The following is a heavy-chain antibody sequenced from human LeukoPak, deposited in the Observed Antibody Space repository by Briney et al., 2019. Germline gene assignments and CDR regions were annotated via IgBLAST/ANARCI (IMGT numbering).Heavy chain of an antibody. Sequence: ASVTVSCKASGYTFTGYYIHWVRQAPGQGLEWMGWINPNSGDTNYAQKFQGRVTMTRDTSTSTVYMELSSLRSEDTAVYYCARDYSSSLPDYYFDYWGQGTLVTVSS. V-gene: IGHV1-2*02. CDR2: INPNSGDT. CDR3: ARDYSSSLPDYYFDY. D-gene: IGHD6-6*01. J-gene: IGHJ4*02. CDR1: GYTFTGYY.